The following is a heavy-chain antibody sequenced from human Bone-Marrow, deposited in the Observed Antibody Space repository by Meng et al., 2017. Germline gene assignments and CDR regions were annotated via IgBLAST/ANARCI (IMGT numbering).Heavy chain of an antibody. Sequence: GGSLRLSCAASGFTFSSYGMHWVRQAPGKGLEWVAVIWYDGSNKYYADSVKGRFTISRDNSKNTLYLQMNSLRAEDTAVYYCARGDLAPAAHPSYYGLDVWGQGTTVTVSS. CDR2: IWYDGSNK. D-gene: IGHD2-2*01. CDR1: GFTFSSYG. J-gene: IGHJ6*02. CDR3: ARGDLAPAAHPSYYGLDV. V-gene: IGHV3-33*08.